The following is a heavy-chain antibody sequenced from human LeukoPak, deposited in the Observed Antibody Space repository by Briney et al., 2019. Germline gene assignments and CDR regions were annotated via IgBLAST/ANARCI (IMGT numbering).Heavy chain of an antibody. CDR2: IYHSGTT. D-gene: IGHD1-26*01. CDR3: AREVAATISDY. Sequence: SETLSLTCTVSGGSISSASYYWSWIRQPPGQGLEWIGYIYHSGTTYYNPSLKSRVTISIDRSKNQFSLKLNSVTAADTAVYYCAREVAATISDYWGQGTLVTVSS. V-gene: IGHV4-30-2*01. J-gene: IGHJ4*02. CDR1: GGSISSASYY.